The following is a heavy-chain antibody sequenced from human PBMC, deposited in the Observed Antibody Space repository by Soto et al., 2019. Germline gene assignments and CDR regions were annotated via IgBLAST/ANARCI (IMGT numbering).Heavy chain of an antibody. CDR1: GFNCNTYF. V-gene: IGHV3-30*13. D-gene: IGHD1-26*01. CDR2: IFPNGRDK. J-gene: IGHJ4*02. CDR3: ARDDEHGSNCYLAY. Sequence: QVQLVQSGGGVVQPGRSLRLSCAASGFNCNTYFMHWVRQAPGKGLEWVAMIFPNGRDKEYADSVKGRVTISRDNSNNRMYLQMDSLRTEETDVYYCARDDEHGSNCYLAYWGQGALVTVSS.